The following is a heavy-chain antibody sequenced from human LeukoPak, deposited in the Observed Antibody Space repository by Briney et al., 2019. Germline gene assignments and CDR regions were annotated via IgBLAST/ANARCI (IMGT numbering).Heavy chain of an antibody. V-gene: IGHV2-70*01. J-gene: IGHJ6*04. CDR3: ARTPADIVVVPAAMRHYYYGMDV. Sequence: SGPALVKPTQPLTLTCTFSGFSLSTSGMCVSWIRQPPGKALEWLALIDWDDDKYYSTSLKTRLTISKDTSKNQVVLTMTNMDPVDTATYYCARTPADIVVVPAAMRHYYYGMDVWGKGTTVTVSS. CDR2: IDWDDDK. D-gene: IGHD2-2*01. CDR1: GFSLSTSGMC.